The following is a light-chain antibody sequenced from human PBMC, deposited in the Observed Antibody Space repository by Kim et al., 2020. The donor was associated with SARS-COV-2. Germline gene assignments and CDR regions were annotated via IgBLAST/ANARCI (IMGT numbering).Light chain of an antibody. V-gene: IGKV3-15*01. J-gene: IGKJ4*01. CDR2: GAS. CDR1: QSVSSN. Sequence: EIVMTQSPATLSVSPGERATLSCRASQSVSSNLAWYQQNPGQAPRLLIYGASTRATGIPARFSGSGSGTEFTLTISSLQSEDFAVYYCQQYNNWPLTFGGGAEVDI. CDR3: QQYNNWPLT.